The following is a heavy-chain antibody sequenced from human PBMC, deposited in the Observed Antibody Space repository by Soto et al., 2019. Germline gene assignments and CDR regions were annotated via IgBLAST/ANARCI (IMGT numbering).Heavy chain of an antibody. J-gene: IGHJ4*02. CDR3: ASNYDSSANFDY. CDR2: IYYSGST. Sequence: TSETLSLTCTVSGGSISSYYWSWIRQPPGKGLEWIGYIYYSGSTNYNPSLKSRVTISVDTSKNQFSLKLSSVTAADTAVYYCASNYDSSANFDYWGQGTLVTVSS. CDR1: GGSISSYY. V-gene: IGHV4-59*01. D-gene: IGHD3-22*01.